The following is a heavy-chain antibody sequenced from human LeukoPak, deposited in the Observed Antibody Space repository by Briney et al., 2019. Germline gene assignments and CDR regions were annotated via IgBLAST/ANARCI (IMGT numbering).Heavy chain of an antibody. D-gene: IGHD4-17*01. J-gene: IGHJ4*02. CDR2: IRQDGSQK. V-gene: IGHV3-7*01. Sequence: PGGSLRLSCAASGFTFSNFGMSWVRPAPGKGLEWVATIRQDGSQKYYVDSVKGRFTISRDNAKNSLYLQMNSLRAEDTAVYCARESGSVTSEVDFDYWGQGTLVTVSS. CDR3: ARESGSVTSEVDFDY. CDR1: GFTFSNFG.